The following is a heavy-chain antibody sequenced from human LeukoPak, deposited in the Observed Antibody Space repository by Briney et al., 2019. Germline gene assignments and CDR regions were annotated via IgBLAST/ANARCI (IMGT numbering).Heavy chain of an antibody. V-gene: IGHV3-15*01. CDR3: TTDAIVVVPAGNDAFDI. D-gene: IGHD2-2*01. J-gene: IGHJ3*02. CDR2: IKSKTDGGTT. Sequence: GGSLRLSCAASGFTFSNAWMSWVRQAPGKGLEWVGRIKSKTDGGTTDYAAPVKGRFTISRDDSKNTLYLQMNSLKTEDTAVYYCTTDAIVVVPAGNDAFDIWGQGTMVTVSS. CDR1: GFTFSNAW.